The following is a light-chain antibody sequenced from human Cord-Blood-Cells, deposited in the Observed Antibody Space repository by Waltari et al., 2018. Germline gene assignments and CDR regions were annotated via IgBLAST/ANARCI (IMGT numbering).Light chain of an antibody. V-gene: IGKV3-15*01. Sequence: EIVMTQSPATLSVSPGERVTLSCRASQSVSSNLAWYQQKHGQAPRLLIYGASTRATGIPARFSGSGSGTEFTLTISSLQSEDFAVYYCQQYNNWPPWTFGQGTKVEIK. CDR2: GAS. J-gene: IGKJ1*01. CDR3: QQYNNWPPWT. CDR1: QSVSSN.